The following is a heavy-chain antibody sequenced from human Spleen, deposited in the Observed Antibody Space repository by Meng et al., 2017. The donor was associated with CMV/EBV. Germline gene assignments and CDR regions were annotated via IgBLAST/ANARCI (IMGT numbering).Heavy chain of an antibody. CDR2: INPKSGGT. CDR3: ARGMEGIVPAIGSVAGILGWFDP. V-gene: IGHV1-2*02. CDR1: GYTFTSYG. J-gene: IGHJ5*02. Sequence: ASVKVSCKASGYTFTSYGISWVRQAPGQGLEWMGWINPKSGGTNYAQKFQGRVTMTRDTSISTAYMELSRLRSDDTAVYYCARGMEGIVPAIGSVAGILGWFDPWGQGTLVTVSS. D-gene: IGHD5-12*01.